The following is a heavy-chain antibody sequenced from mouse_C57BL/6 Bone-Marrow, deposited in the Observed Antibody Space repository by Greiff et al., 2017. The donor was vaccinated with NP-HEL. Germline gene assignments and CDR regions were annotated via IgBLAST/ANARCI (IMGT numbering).Heavy chain of an antibody. CDR3: ARPPLWSYWYFDV. D-gene: IGHD1-1*02. J-gene: IGHJ1*03. CDR2: ISNGGGST. CDR1: GFTFSDYY. Sequence: EVQGVESGGGLVQPGGSLKLSCAASGFTFSDYYMYWVRQTPEKRLEWVAYISNGGGSTYYPDTVKGRFTISRDNAKNTLYLQLSRLKSEDTAMYYCARPPLWSYWYFDVWGTGTTVTVSS. V-gene: IGHV5-12*01.